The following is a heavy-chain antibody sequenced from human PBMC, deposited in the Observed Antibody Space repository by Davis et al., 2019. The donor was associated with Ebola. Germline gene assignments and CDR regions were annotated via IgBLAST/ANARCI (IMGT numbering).Heavy chain of an antibody. CDR3: AGEAVSASTVGNWFAP. CDR1: GGTFSSYA. CDR2: VIPLSGTT. D-gene: IGHD4-17*01. Sequence: SVKVSCKASGGTFSSYAIGWVRQAPGHGLEWMGRVIPLSGTTNYAQKFEDRVTINADKSTDVSYMELTRLTYEDTAMYYCAGEAVSASTVGNWFAPWGQGTLVTVSS. V-gene: IGHV1-69*06. J-gene: IGHJ5*02.